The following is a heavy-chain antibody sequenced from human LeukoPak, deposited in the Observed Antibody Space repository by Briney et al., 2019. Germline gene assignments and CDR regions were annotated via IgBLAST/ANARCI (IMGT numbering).Heavy chain of an antibody. J-gene: IGHJ5*02. CDR2: INHSGST. CDR1: GGSFSGYY. D-gene: IGHD1-7*01. V-gene: IGHV4-34*01. Sequence: PSETLSLTCAVYGGSFSGYYWSWIRQPPGKGLEWIGEINHSGSTNYNPSLKSRVTISVDTPKNQFSLKLSSVTAADTAVYYCARVVTGTTANWFDPWGQGTLVTVSS. CDR3: ARVVTGTTANWFDP.